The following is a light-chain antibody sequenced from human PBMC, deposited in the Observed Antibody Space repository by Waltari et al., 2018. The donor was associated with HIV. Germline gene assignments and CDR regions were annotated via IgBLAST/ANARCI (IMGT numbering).Light chain of an antibody. J-gene: IGLJ2*01. CDR2: DVS. CDR3: SSYTSSSTLYVV. V-gene: IGLV2-14*01. CDR1: SSDVGGYNY. Sequence: QSALTQPASVSGSPGQSITLSCTGTSSDVGGYNYVSWSQQHPGKAPKLMIYDVSYRPSGFSNRFSGSKSGNTASLTISGLQAEDEADYYCSSYTSSSTLYVVFGGGTKLTVL.